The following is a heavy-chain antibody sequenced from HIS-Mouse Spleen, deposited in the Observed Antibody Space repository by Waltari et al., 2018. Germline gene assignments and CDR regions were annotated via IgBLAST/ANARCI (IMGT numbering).Heavy chain of an antibody. CDR1: GGSISSSSYY. V-gene: IGHV4-39*07. J-gene: IGHJ4*02. Sequence: QLQLQESGPGLVKPSETLSLTCTVSGGSISSSSYYWGWIRQPPGKGLEWIGSIDYGGSTYDTPSLKSRVTISVDTSKNQFSLTLSSVTAADTAVYYCARAPHYFDYWGQGTLVTVSS. CDR2: IDYGGST. CDR3: ARAPHYFDY.